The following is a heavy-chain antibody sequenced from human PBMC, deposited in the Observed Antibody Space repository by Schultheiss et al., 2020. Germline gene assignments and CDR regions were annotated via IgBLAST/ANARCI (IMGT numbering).Heavy chain of an antibody. Sequence: ASVKVSCKASGYTFTSNGISWVRQAPGQGLEWMGIINPSGGSTSYAQKFQGRVTMTTDTSTSTAYMELRSLRSDDTAVYYCARDKPHCGGDCYTSDYWGQGTLVTVSS. J-gene: IGHJ4*02. V-gene: IGHV1-18*01. CDR1: GYTFTSNG. CDR2: INPSGGST. CDR3: ARDKPHCGGDCYTSDY. D-gene: IGHD2-21*02.